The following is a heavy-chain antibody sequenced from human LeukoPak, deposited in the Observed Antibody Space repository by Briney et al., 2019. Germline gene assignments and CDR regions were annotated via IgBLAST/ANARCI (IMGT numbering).Heavy chain of an antibody. CDR3: ARGRGDLRP. D-gene: IGHD4-17*01. Sequence: GGSLRLSCAASGFTFSSHWMSWVRQAPGKGLEWVAYIKQDASDKYYVDSMKGRFTISRDNAKNSLYLQMNSLRAEDTAVYYCARGRGDLRPWGQGTLVTVSS. V-gene: IGHV3-7*01. CDR1: GFTFSSHW. J-gene: IGHJ5*02. CDR2: IKQDASDK.